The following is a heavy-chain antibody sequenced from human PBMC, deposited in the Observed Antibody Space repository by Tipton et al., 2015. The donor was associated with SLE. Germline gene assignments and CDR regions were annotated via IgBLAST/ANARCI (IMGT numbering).Heavy chain of an antibody. CDR1: GGSISNHH. CDR3: ARGREWNWSPYYMDV. V-gene: IGHV4-59*11. Sequence: TLSLTCTVSGGSISNHHWSWIRQSAGRGLEWLAYRFHDGNINYNPSLKTRLTMPVDTSRDQFSLTLNSVTAADTGIYYCARGREWNWSPYYMDVWGKGTRSPSP. J-gene: IGHJ6*03. D-gene: IGHD1-1*01. CDR2: RFHDGNI.